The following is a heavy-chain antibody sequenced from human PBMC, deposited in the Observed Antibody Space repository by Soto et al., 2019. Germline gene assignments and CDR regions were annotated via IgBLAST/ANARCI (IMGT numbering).Heavy chain of an antibody. CDR2: IKQDGSEK. Sequence: PGGSLRLSCAASGFTFSNYWMSWVRQAPGKGLEWVANIKQDGSEKYYMDSVKGRFTISRDNAKNSLYLQMNSLRAEDTAVYYCARGSGSPFDYWGQGTLVTVSS. J-gene: IGHJ4*02. V-gene: IGHV3-7*01. CDR1: GFTFSNYW. D-gene: IGHD6-19*01. CDR3: ARGSGSPFDY.